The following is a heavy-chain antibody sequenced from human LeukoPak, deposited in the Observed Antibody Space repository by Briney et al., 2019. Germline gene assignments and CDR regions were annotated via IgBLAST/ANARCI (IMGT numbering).Heavy chain of an antibody. J-gene: IGHJ4*02. CDR1: GGSISSYY. Sequence: SETLSLTCTVSGGSISSYYWSWIRQPPGKGLEGIGYIYYSGSTNYNPSLKSRVTISVDTSKNQFSLKLSSVTAADTAVYYCARRNRIAAAGLGYYYFDYWGQGTLVTVSS. D-gene: IGHD6-13*01. CDR2: IYYSGST. CDR3: ARRNRIAAAGLGYYYFDY. V-gene: IGHV4-59*08.